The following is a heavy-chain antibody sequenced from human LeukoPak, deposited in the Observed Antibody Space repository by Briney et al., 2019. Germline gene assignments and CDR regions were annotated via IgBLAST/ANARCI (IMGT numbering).Heavy chain of an antibody. Sequence: SETLSLTCAVSGGSISSGDFPWRWIRQPPGKGLEWIGYIFHTGHTSYNPSLKSRVTISVDMSKNHLSLRLTSVTAADTAVYYCARGFYGAGSHFDYWGQGTLVTVS. CDR2: IFHTGHT. D-gene: IGHD3-10*01. CDR1: GGSISSGDFP. J-gene: IGHJ4*02. V-gene: IGHV4-30-2*01. CDR3: ARGFYGAGSHFDY.